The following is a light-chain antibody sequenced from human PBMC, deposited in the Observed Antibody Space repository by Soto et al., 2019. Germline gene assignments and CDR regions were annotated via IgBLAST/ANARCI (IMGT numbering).Light chain of an antibody. CDR3: PAYGRSLGGSGVV. CDR1: SSNIGAGYD. Sequence: QSVLTQPPSVSGAPGQRVTISCTGSSSNIGAGYDVHWYQQLPGTAPKLLIYGNSNRPSGVPDRFSGSKSGTSASLAITGLQGGDGGCFFCPAYGRSLGGSGVVFGGGTKLTVL. CDR2: GNS. J-gene: IGLJ2*01. V-gene: IGLV1-40*01.